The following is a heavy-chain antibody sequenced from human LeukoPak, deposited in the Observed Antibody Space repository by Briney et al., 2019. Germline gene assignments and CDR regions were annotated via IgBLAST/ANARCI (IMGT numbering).Heavy chain of an antibody. D-gene: IGHD6-25*01. J-gene: IGHJ6*03. Sequence: SETRSLTCTVSGGSISSHYWSWIRQPPGKGLEWIGYIYYSGSTNYNPSLKSRVTISVDTSKNQFSLKLSSVTAADTAVYYCARDSAAEGYYYMDVWGKGTTVTVSS. V-gene: IGHV4-59*11. CDR1: GGSISSHY. CDR3: ARDSAAEGYYYMDV. CDR2: IYYSGST.